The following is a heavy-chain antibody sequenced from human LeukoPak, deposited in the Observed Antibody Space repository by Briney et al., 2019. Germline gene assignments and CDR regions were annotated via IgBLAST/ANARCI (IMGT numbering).Heavy chain of an antibody. D-gene: IGHD6-13*01. CDR2: IIPIFGTA. V-gene: IGHV1-69*13. Sequence: GASAKVSCKASGGTFSSYAISWVRQAPGQGLEWMGGIIPIFGTANYAQKFQGRVTITADESTSTAYMELSSLRSEDTAVYYCARSYSSSRNMVFDYWGQGTLVTVSS. CDR3: ARSYSSSRNMVFDY. J-gene: IGHJ4*02. CDR1: GGTFSSYA.